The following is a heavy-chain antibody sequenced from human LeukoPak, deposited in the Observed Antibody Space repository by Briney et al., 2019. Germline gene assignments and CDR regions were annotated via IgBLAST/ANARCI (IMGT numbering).Heavy chain of an antibody. Sequence: GGSLRLSCTACGFTFCDYLMSWFRQAPGKGGEWIGFISGGTTEYAATVKGRFTISRDDSTRIAYLQMNSLTTEDTAVYYCSRGSGWLSVYWGQGTLVTVSS. CDR2: ISGGTT. J-gene: IGHJ4*02. CDR1: GFTFCDYL. V-gene: IGHV3-49*03. D-gene: IGHD6-19*01. CDR3: SRGSGWLSVY.